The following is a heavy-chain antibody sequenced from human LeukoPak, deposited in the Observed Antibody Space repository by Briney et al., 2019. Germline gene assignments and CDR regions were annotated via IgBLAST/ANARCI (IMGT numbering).Heavy chain of an antibody. Sequence: KPSETLSLTCAVSGYSISSGYYWGWIRQPPGKGLEWIGRIYHSGSTNYNPSLKSRVTISVDTSKNQFSLKLSSVTAADTAVYYCAGYYGANWGVDYWSQGTLVTVSS. CDR2: IYHSGST. CDR1: GYSISSGYY. V-gene: IGHV4-38-2*01. CDR3: AGYYGANWGVDY. J-gene: IGHJ4*02. D-gene: IGHD4/OR15-4a*01.